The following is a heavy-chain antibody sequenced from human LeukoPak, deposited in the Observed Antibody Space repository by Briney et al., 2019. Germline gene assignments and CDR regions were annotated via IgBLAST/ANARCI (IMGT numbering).Heavy chain of an antibody. J-gene: IGHJ4*02. Sequence: ASVKVSCKASGYTFTGYYMHWVRQAPGQGLEWMGWINPNSGGTNYAQKFQGRVTMTRDTSISKAYMVLSRLRSDDTAVYYWARGRAWEPQVYWGEGTLVTVSS. CDR1: GYTFTGYY. D-gene: IGHD1-26*01. CDR3: ARGRAWEPQVY. CDR2: INPNSGGT. V-gene: IGHV1-2*02.